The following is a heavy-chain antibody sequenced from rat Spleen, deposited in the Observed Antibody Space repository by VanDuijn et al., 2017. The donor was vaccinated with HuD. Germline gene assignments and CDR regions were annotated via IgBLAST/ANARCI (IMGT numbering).Heavy chain of an antibody. Sequence: EVQLQESGPGLVKPSQSLSLTCSVTGYSITSNYWGWIRKFPGNKMEWMGFITYSGTTTYNPSLKSRISITLDTSKNQFFLQLNSVTTEDTATYYCARSGLRSRYNGLMDAWGQGASVTVSS. V-gene: IGHV3-1*01. CDR1: GYSITSNY. J-gene: IGHJ4*01. CDR3: ARSGLRSRYNGLMDA. CDR2: ITYSGTT. D-gene: IGHD1-6*01.